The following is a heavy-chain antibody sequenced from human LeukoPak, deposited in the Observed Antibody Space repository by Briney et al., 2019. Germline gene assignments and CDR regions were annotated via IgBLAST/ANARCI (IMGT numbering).Heavy chain of an antibody. J-gene: IGHJ4*02. CDR2: ISYEGSNK. CDR1: AFTFSSYC. V-gene: IGHV3-30*03. Sequence: GGSLTLSCPAYAFTFSSYCTRWVRQAAGKGLGWVGVISYEGSNKYYADSVKGQFTISRDNSKNTLYLQMNSLSAEDTAGYYCASSASFRLDYWGQGTLVTVSS. CDR3: ASSASFRLDY.